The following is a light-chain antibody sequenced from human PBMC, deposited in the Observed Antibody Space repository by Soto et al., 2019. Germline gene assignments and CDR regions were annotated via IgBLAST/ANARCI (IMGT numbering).Light chain of an antibody. CDR1: NSDVGGYNY. CDR3: SSYAGSNVH. V-gene: IGLV2-8*01. J-gene: IGLJ1*01. Sequence: QSVLTQPPSASGSPGQSVTISCTGTNSDVGGYNYVSWYQQHPGKAPKLMIYDVSERPSGVPDRFSGSKSGNTASLTVSGLQDEDDAYYYCSSYAGSNVHFGTGTKLTVL. CDR2: DVS.